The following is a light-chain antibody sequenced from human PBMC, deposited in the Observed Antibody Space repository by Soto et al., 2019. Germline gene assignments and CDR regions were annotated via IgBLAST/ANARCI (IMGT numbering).Light chain of an antibody. Sequence: QSALTQPASVSGSPGQSITISCTGSSNDVCCFNYVSWYQQLPGKALKLMIYDVSNRPSGVFNRFSGSKSGNTASLTFTGFQAEDEADYYCSSYTSSSTLYVFGTGTKVTVL. CDR1: SNDVCCFNY. CDR2: DVS. CDR3: SSYTSSSTLYV. V-gene: IGLV2-14*01. J-gene: IGLJ1*01.